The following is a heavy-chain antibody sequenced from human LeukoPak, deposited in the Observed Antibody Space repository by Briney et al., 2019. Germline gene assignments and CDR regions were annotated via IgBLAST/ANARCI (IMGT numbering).Heavy chain of an antibody. Sequence: GGSLRLSCAASGFTFNNYAMNWVRQAPGKGLEWVSGISGFGGSTYYAPSVKGRLTISRDNFGNMLYLHLDSLRVEDTAIYYCARRSGSSWSSFGYWGQGALVTVSS. CDR2: ISGFGGST. CDR1: GFTFNNYA. D-gene: IGHD6-13*01. V-gene: IGHV3-23*01. J-gene: IGHJ4*02. CDR3: ARRSGSSWSSFGY.